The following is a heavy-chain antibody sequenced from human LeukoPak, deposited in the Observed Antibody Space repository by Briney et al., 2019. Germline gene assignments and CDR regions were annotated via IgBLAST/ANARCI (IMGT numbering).Heavy chain of an antibody. J-gene: IGHJ4*02. CDR2: IYYSGST. V-gene: IGHV4-59*01. Sequence: SETLSLTCAVYGGSFSGYYWSWIRQPPGKGLEWIGYIYYSGSTNYNPSLKSRVTISVDTSKNQFSLKLSSVTAADTAVYYCARVPFSSSLFFDYWGQGTLVTVSS. CDR3: ARVPFSSSLFFDY. CDR1: GGSFSGYY. D-gene: IGHD6-13*01.